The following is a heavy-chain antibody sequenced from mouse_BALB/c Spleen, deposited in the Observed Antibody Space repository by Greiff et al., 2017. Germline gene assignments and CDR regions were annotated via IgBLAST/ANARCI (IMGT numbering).Heavy chain of an antibody. D-gene: IGHD2-3*01. CDR2: ISSGGSYT. J-gene: IGHJ1*01. Sequence: EVQLVESGGGLVKPGGSLKLSCAASGFTFSSYAMSWVRQSPEKRLEWVAEISSGGSYTYYPDTVTGRFTISRDNAKNTLYLEMSSLRSEDTAMYYCARTFDGYNRCFDVWGAGTTVTVSA. CDR1: GFTFSSYA. CDR3: ARTFDGYNRCFDV. V-gene: IGHV5-9-4*01.